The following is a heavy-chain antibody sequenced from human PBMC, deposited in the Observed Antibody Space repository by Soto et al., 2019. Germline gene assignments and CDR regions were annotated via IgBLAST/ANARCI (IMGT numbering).Heavy chain of an antibody. CDR3: ARGGGHCTNGVCPYYYYGMDV. CDR2: IYHSGST. CDR1: GGSISSSNW. V-gene: IGHV4-4*02. D-gene: IGHD2-8*01. Sequence: SSETLSLTCAVSGGSISSSNWWSWVRQPPGKGLEWIGEIYHSGSTNYNPSLKSRVTISVDKSKNQFSLELSSVTAADTAVYYCARGGGHCTNGVCPYYYYGMDVWGQGTTVTVSS. J-gene: IGHJ6*02.